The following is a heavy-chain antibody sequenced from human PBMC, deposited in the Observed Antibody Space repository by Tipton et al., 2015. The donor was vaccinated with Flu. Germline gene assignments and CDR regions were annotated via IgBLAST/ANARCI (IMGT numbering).Heavy chain of an antibody. CDR2: ISAYTGNT. J-gene: IGHJ3*02. D-gene: IGHD1-7*01. Sequence: QLVQSGAEVKKPGASVKVSCKASGYIFTSYGITWVRQAPGQGLEWMGWISAYTGNTNYAQKVQDRVTMTTDTSTSTAHMELRSLRSDDTAVYYGARDILKITGTQGDAFDIWGQGTRVTLSS. CDR1: GYIFTSYG. V-gene: IGHV1-18*01. CDR3: ARDILKITGTQGDAFDI.